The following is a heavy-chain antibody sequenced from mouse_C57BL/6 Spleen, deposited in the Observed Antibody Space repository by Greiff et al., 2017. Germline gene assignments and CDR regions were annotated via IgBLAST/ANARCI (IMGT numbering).Heavy chain of an antibody. CDR1: GFSFNTYA. J-gene: IGHJ1*03. V-gene: IGHV10-1*01. CDR2: IRSKSNNYAT. Sequence: DAGGGLVQPKGSLKLSCAASGFSFNTYAMNWVRQAPGKGLEWVARIRSKSNNYATYYADSVKDRFTISRDDSESMLYLQMNNLKTEDTAMYYCVVYGSSYDWYFDVWGTGTTVTVSS. D-gene: IGHD1-1*01. CDR3: VVYGSSYDWYFDV.